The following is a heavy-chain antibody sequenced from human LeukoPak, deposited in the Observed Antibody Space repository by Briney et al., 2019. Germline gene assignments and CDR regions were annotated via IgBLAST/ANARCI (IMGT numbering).Heavy chain of an antibody. CDR1: GFTFSSYG. Sequence: QAGGSLRLSCAASGFTFSSYGMHWVRQAPGKGLEWVAFIRYDGSNKYYADSVKGRFTISRDNAKNSLYLQMNSLRAEDTAVYYCARDGASGWFWFDPWGQGTLVTVSS. CDR3: ARDGASGWFWFDP. V-gene: IGHV3-30*02. D-gene: IGHD6-19*01. J-gene: IGHJ5*02. CDR2: IRYDGSNK.